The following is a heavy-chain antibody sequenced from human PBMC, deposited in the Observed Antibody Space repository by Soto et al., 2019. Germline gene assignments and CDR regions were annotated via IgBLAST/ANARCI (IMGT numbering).Heavy chain of an antibody. J-gene: IGHJ6*02. CDR1: GFTFDDYA. CDR3: AGIYDRTYYYYGMDV. D-gene: IGHD3-9*01. Sequence: GGSLRLSCAASGFTFDDYAMHWVRQAPGKGLEWVSGISWNSGSIGYADSVKGRFTISRDNAKNSLYLQMNSLRAEDTALYYCAGIYDRTYYYYGMDVWGQGTTVTVSS. CDR2: ISWNSGSI. V-gene: IGHV3-9*01.